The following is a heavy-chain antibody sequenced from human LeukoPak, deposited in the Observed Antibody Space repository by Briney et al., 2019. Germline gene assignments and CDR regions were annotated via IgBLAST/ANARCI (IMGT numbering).Heavy chain of an antibody. V-gene: IGHV3-30*12. Sequence: GGSLRLSCAASGFTFSSHGMHWVRQAPGKGLEWVAVIFYDGSNKYYADSVKGRFTISRDNAKNSLYLQMNSLRVEDTAVYYCARCTTGRTFGSLREIKRSREIDYWGQGTLVTVSS. J-gene: IGHJ4*02. CDR2: IFYDGSNK. CDR1: GFTFSSHG. CDR3: ARCTTGRTFGSLREIKRSREIDY. D-gene: IGHD1-1*01.